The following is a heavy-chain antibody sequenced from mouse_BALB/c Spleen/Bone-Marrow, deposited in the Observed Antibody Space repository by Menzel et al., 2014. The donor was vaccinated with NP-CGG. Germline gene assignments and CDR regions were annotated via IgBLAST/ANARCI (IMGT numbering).Heavy chain of an antibody. V-gene: IGHV1-74*01. CDR1: GYSFTNYW. J-gene: IGHJ3*01. Sequence: QVQLQQSGAELVRPGASVKLSCKASGYSFTNYWMSWVKQRPGQGLEWIGMIHPSDSGTRLNQKFKDKATLTVDKSSITAYIQLTSPTSEDSAVYYCARFGNYEGFAYWGQGTLVTVSA. CDR3: ARFGNYEGFAY. D-gene: IGHD2-1*01. CDR2: IHPSDSGT.